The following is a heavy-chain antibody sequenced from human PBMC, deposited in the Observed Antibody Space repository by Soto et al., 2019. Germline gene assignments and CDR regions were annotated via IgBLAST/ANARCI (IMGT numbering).Heavy chain of an antibody. Sequence: PGGSLRLSCTASGFTFSSYAMHWVRQAPGKGLEWVTNIKHDGSNKYYVDSVKGRFTISRDNAKNSLYLQMNSLRAEDTAVYYCARIFWSGYSEDNWFDPWGQGTLVTVSS. CDR1: GFTFSSYA. CDR3: ARIFWSGYSEDNWFDP. CDR2: IKHDGSNK. V-gene: IGHV3-7*01. D-gene: IGHD3-3*01. J-gene: IGHJ5*02.